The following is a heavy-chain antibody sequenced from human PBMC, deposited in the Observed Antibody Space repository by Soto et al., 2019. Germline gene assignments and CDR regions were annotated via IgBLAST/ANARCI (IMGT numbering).Heavy chain of an antibody. V-gene: IGHV4-28*01. CDR1: GFSISGDNW. Sequence: HVQLRESGPGLVKPSDTLSLTCAVSGFSISGDNWWCWIRQAPGKGLEWIGYVSHTGFSHYNPSLESRVTMSVDTSKNLFSLKLTSVTAVDTAVYYCVKKTGGYRPFDDWGQGTLVTVSS. CDR3: VKKTGGYRPFDD. J-gene: IGHJ4*02. D-gene: IGHD2-8*02. CDR2: VSHTGFS.